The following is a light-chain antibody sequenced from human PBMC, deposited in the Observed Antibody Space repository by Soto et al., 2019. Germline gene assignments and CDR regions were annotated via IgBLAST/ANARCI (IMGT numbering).Light chain of an antibody. CDR1: QTISHY. J-gene: IGKJ1*01. CDR2: GAS. Sequence: DIQMTQSPSSLSASVGDRVTITCRASQTISHYLNWYQQKPGKAHKLLIYGASSFQSGVPSRFSGSGSGTDFTLSISSLQPEDVATYYCEQSYSTRWTFGQGTKVEIK. CDR3: EQSYSTRWT. V-gene: IGKV1-39*01.